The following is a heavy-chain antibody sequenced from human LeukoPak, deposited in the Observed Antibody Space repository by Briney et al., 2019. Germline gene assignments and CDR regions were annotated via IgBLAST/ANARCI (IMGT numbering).Heavy chain of an antibody. Sequence: SETLSLTCSVSGGSISTYYWTWIRQPPGKGLEWIGSIYYSGSTYYNPSLKSRVTISVDTSKNQFSLKLSSVTAADTAVYYCARLARGSRDLEASDYWGQGTLVTVSS. D-gene: IGHD1-26*01. CDR3: ARLARGSRDLEASDY. J-gene: IGHJ4*02. CDR2: IYYSGST. V-gene: IGHV4-59*05. CDR1: GGSISTYY.